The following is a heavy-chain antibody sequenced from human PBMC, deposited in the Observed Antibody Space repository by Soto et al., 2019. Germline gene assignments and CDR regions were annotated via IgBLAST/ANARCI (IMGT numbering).Heavy chain of an antibody. Sequence: QVQLVESGRGLVKPGGSLRLSCAASGFTFSDYYMSWIRQAPGKGLEWDSYISSSSSYTNYADSVKGRFTISRDNAKNSLYLQMNSLRAEDTAVYYCARVEGSGWYLDYWGQGTLVTVSS. D-gene: IGHD6-19*01. CDR3: ARVEGSGWYLDY. J-gene: IGHJ4*02. V-gene: IGHV3-11*06. CDR1: GFTFSDYY. CDR2: ISSSSSYT.